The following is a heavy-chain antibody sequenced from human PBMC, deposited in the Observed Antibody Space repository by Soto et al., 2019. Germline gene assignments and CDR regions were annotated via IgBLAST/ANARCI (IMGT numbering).Heavy chain of an antibody. J-gene: IGHJ3*02. V-gene: IGHV1-69*02. CDR3: ARSKLDITGDAFDI. Sequence: PSVKVSCKASGGTFSSYTISWVRQAPGQGLEWMGRIIPILGIANYAQKFQGRVTITADKSTSTAYMELSSLRSEDTAVYYCARSKLDITGDAFDIWGQGTMVTVSS. CDR1: GGTFSSYT. CDR2: IIPILGIA. D-gene: IGHD2-15*01.